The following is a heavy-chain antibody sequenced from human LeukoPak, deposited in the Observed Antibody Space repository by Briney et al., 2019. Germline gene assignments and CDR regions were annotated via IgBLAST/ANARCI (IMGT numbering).Heavy chain of an antibody. D-gene: IGHD3-9*01. V-gene: IGHV1-69*13. CDR2: IIPIFGTA. CDR1: GGTFSSYT. CDR3: AKSNVDLVTGYYRPILDY. Sequence: SVKVSCKASGGTFSSYTISWVRQAPGQGLEWMGGIIPIFGTANYAQKFQGRVTITADESTSTAYMELSSLRPEDTAVYYCAKSNVDLVTGYYRPILDYWGQGTLVSVSS. J-gene: IGHJ4*02.